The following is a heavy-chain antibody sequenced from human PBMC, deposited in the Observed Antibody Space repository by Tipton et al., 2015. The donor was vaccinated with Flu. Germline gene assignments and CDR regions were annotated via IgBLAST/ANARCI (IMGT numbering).Heavy chain of an antibody. CDR1: GFTFNDYA. CDR3: ARYNRVDSSMDYYYYYAMDV. D-gene: IGHD5-18*01. J-gene: IGHJ6*02. CDR2: INWNSNSI. Sequence: SLRLSCAASGFTFNDYAIHWVRQAPGKGLEWVSGINWNSNSIAYADSVKGRFTISRDNARNSLYLEMDSLRAEDTAFYYCARYNRVDSSMDYYYYYAMDVWGQGTAVTVSS. V-gene: IGHV3-9*01.